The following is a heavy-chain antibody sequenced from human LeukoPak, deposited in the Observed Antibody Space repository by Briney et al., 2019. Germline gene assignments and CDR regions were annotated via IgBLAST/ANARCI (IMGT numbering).Heavy chain of an antibody. CDR3: ATVSIFGVHPPQPHW. V-gene: IGHV4-34*01. Sequence: SETLSLTCAVYGGSFSGYYCSWIRQPPGKGLEWIGEINHSGSTNYNPSLKSRLTLSVDTSKNQISLNLRSVTAADTAVYYCATVSIFGVHPPQPHW. J-gene: IGHJ5*01. D-gene: IGHD3-3*01. CDR1: GGSFSGYY. CDR2: INHSGST.